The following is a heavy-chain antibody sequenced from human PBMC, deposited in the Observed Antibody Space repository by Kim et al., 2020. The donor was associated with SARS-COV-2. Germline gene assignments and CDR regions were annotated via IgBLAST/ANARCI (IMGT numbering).Heavy chain of an antibody. J-gene: IGHJ4*02. D-gene: IGHD2-2*01. Sequence: GGSLRLSCAASGFTFSSYGMHWVRQAPGKGLEWVAVIWYDGSKKYYVDSVKGRFTISRDNSKNTLYPQMNSLRAEDTAVYYCANGGSSSSWAHLYWGQGTLVIVSS. CDR2: IWYDGSKK. CDR3: ANGGSSSSWAHLY. CDR1: GFTFSSYG. V-gene: IGHV3-33*06.